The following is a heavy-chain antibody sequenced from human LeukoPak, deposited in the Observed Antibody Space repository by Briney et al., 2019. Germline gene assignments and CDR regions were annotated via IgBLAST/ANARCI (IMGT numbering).Heavy chain of an antibody. V-gene: IGHV4-59*01. J-gene: IGHJ3*02. CDR3: ARDRDGGAPDPVDAFDI. CDR2: IYYSGST. CDR1: GGSISSYY. Sequence: SETLSLTCTVSGGSISSYYWSWIRQPPGKGLERIGYIYYSGSTNYNPSLKSRVTISVDTSKNQFSLKLSSVTAADTAVYYCARDRDGGAPDPVDAFDIWGQGTMVTVSS. D-gene: IGHD2-21*01.